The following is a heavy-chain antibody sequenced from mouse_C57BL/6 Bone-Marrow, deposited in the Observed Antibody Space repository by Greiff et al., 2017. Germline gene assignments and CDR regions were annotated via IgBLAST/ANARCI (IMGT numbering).Heavy chain of an antibody. CDR1: GYTFTSYW. D-gene: IGHD2-3*01. V-gene: IGHV1-55*01. Sequence: QVQLKQPGAELVKPGASVKMSCKASGYTFTSYWITWVKQRPGQGLEWIGDIYPGSGSTNYNEKFKSKATLTVDTSSSTAYMQLSSLTSEDSAVYYCARSDGYYGWFAYWGQGTLVTVSA. CDR2: IYPGSGST. J-gene: IGHJ3*01. CDR3: ARSDGYYGWFAY.